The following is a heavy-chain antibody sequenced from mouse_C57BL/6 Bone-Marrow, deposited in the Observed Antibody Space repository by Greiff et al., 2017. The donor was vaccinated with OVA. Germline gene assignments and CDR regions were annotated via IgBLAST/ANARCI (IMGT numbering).Heavy chain of an antibody. CDR3: ARFHYDYDPYFDY. CDR2: INPYNGGT. Sequence: EVQLQQSGPVLVKPGASVKMSCKASGYTFTDYYMNWVKQSHGKSLEWIGVINPYNGGTSYNQKFKGKATLTVDKSSSTAYMELNSLTSEDSAVYYCARFHYDYDPYFDYWGQGTTLTVSS. CDR1: GYTFTDYY. V-gene: IGHV1-19*01. D-gene: IGHD2-4*01. J-gene: IGHJ2*01.